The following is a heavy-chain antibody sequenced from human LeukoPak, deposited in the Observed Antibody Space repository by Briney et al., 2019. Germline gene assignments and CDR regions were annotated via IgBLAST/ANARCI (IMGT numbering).Heavy chain of an antibody. Sequence: ASVKVSCKASGGTFSSYAINWVRQAPGQGLEWMGWISAYNGNTNYAQKLQGRVTMTTDTSTSTAYMELRSLRSDDTAVYYCARGVPTDIVVVPAARRGPGYMDVWGKGTTVTVSS. V-gene: IGHV1-18*01. CDR2: ISAYNGNT. J-gene: IGHJ6*03. D-gene: IGHD2-2*01. CDR3: ARGVPTDIVVVPAARRGPGYMDV. CDR1: GGTFSSYA.